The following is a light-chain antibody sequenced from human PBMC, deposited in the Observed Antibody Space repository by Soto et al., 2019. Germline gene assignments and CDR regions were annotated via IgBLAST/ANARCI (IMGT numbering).Light chain of an antibody. V-gene: IGKV1-5*03. J-gene: IGKJ1*01. CDR3: QQYNSYPLT. CDR1: QSISSW. Sequence: DIEMPQSPYTLSASVGDRVTITCRASQSISSWLAWYQQKPGKTPKVLIYKASSLESGVPSRFRGSGSGKEFTLTISSLQPDDFATYYCQQYNSYPLTFGQGNKVEIK. CDR2: KAS.